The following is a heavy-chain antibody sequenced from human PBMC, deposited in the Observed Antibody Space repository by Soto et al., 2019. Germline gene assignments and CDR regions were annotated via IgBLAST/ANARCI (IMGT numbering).Heavy chain of an antibody. CDR3: VKDDPGLAY. V-gene: IGHV3-30*18. CDR1: GVTFSSHG. D-gene: IGHD3-3*02. CDR2: ISSDGRKE. J-gene: IGHJ4*02. Sequence: QVQLVESGGGVVQPGRSLRLSCAASGVTFSSHGMHWARQAPGKGLEWVALISSDGRKEYYADSVKGRFTISRDNSKNTLERQMNSMRAEDTAMYYCVKDDPGLAYWGQGTLVTVSS.